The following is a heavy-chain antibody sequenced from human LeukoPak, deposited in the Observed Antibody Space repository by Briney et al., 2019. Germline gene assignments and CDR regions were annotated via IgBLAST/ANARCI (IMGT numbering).Heavy chain of an antibody. CDR2: INPTGGST. V-gene: IGHV1-46*01. CDR3: ARDNSVGDNAWWFDP. D-gene: IGHD1-26*01. CDR1: GYTFTSYY. Sequence: KPGASVKVSCKASGYTFTSYYMHWVRQAPGQGLEWMGLINPTGGSTGYAQKFQGRVTMTRDMSTSTDYMELSSLRSEDTAIYYCARDNSVGDNAWWFDPWGQGTLVTVSS. J-gene: IGHJ5*02.